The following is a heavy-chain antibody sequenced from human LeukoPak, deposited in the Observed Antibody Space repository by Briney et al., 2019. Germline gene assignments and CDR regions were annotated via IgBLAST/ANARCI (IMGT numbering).Heavy chain of an antibody. Sequence: SETLSLTCALSGYSISSGYYWGWIRQPPRKGLEWIGSIYHSGSTYYNPSLKSRVTTSVDTSKNQFFLNLSSVTAADTAVYYCARHSPVEGELPSIAENDYWGQGTLVTAYS. V-gene: IGHV4-38-2*01. D-gene: IGHD1-26*01. CDR1: GYSISSGYY. J-gene: IGHJ4*02. CDR2: IYHSGST. CDR3: ARHSPVEGELPSIAENDY.